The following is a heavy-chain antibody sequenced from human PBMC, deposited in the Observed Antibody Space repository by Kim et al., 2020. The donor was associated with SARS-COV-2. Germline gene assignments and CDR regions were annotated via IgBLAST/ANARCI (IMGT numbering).Heavy chain of an antibody. CDR2: ISGRGIT. CDR1: GFRLSGYD. Sequence: GGSLRLACAASGFRLSGYDMNWVRLAPGKGLEWVSAISGRGITYYADSVKGRLTISRDDSKNTLSLQMNSLRVEDRAVYYCARVPNYANYVNGFDPWGQGTLVTVS. CDR3: ARVPNYANYVNGFDP. V-gene: IGHV3-23*01. D-gene: IGHD1-7*01. J-gene: IGHJ5*02.